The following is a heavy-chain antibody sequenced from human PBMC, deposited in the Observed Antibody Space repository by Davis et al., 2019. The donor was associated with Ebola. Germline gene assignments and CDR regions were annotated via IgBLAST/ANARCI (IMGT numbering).Heavy chain of an antibody. CDR3: ARGPPGIAISLGSY. CDR1: GYTFTNYG. V-gene: IGHV1-18*01. D-gene: IGHD6-13*01. CDR2: ISGDSLST. J-gene: IGHJ4*02. Sequence: AASVQVSCKTSGYTFTNYGISWVRQAPGQGLEWVGWISGDSLSTNYAQKFQGRVTLNTDTPTSTANMELRSLTSDDTAVYYCARGPPGIAISLGSYWGQGTLVTVSS.